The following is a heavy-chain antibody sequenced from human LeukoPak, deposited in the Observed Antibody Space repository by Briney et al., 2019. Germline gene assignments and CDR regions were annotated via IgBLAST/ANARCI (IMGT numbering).Heavy chain of an antibody. CDR3: ARSGGNSRGGTNFDY. CDR2: IYYSGST. V-gene: IGHV4-39*01. CDR1: GGSISGYY. J-gene: IGHJ4*02. Sequence: SETLSLTCTVSGGSISGYYWSWIRQPPGKGLEWIGSIYYSGSTYYNPSLKSRVTISVDTSKNQFSLKLSSVTAADTAVYYCARSGGNSRGGTNFDYWGQGTLVAVSS. D-gene: IGHD4-23*01.